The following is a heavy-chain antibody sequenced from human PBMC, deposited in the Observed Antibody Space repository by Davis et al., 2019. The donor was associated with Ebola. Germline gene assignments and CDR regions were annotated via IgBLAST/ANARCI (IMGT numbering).Heavy chain of an antibody. V-gene: IGHV4-39*01. D-gene: IGHD3-22*01. CDR1: GGSIISSSSY. J-gene: IGHJ4*01. Sequence: MPSETLSLTCTVSGGSIISSSSYWGWIRQPPRKGLEWIGSIYYSGITYYNPSLKSRVTISVDTSKNQFSLKLRSVTAADTAVYYCARGGYDSTGYYYSFDYWGQGTLVTVSS. CDR2: IYYSGIT. CDR3: ARGGYDSTGYYYSFDY.